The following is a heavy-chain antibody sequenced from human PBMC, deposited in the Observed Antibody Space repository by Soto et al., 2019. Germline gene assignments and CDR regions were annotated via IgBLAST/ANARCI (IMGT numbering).Heavy chain of an antibody. Sequence: SQTLSLTCAISGDSFSSNSAAWSWIRQSPSRGLEWLGRTYYRSKWYNDYAVSVKSRITINPDTSKNQFSLQLNSVTPEDTAVYYCARDRCSFALYYYYGMDVWGQGTTVTVSS. J-gene: IGHJ6*02. D-gene: IGHD2-15*01. CDR3: ARDRCSFALYYYYGMDV. V-gene: IGHV6-1*01. CDR2: TYYRSKWYN. CDR1: GDSFSSNSAA.